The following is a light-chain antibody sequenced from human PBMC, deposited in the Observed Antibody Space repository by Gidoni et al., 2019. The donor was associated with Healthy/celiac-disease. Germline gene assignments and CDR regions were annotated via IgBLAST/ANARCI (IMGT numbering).Light chain of an antibody. CDR2: AAS. Sequence: DIQMTQPPSYLSASVGYRVTITCLASQSSSSYLNWYQQKPGKAPKLLIYAASILQRGVPSRFSGSSSGTDFTLTISSLQPEDFATYCCQHGYSTCTFGGGTKVEIK. V-gene: IGKV1-39*01. CDR1: QSSSSY. CDR3: QHGYSTCT. J-gene: IGKJ4*02.